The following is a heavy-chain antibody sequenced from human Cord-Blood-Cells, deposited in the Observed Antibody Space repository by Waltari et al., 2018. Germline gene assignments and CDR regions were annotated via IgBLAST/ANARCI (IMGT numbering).Heavy chain of an antibody. V-gene: IGHV2-5*02. D-gene: IGHD2-15*01. CDR2: IYWEDDK. J-gene: IGHJ4*02. CDR3: AHRREGGGYFDY. Sequence: QPLVKDLEGLVPIYWEDDKRYIPSLNSRLTISTDTSKNLLVRTMTDMDPVDTATYYCAHRREGGGYFDYWGQGTLVTVSS.